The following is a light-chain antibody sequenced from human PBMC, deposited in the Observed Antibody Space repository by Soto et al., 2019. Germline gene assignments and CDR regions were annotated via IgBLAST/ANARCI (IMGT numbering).Light chain of an antibody. J-gene: IGKJ1*01. V-gene: IGKV3-11*01. CDR1: QSVSTY. Sequence: EIGLTKFPATLSLSPGERATLSCRASQSVSTYLACYQQRPGQAPRLLIYDASYRATDIPDRFSGSGSGTDFTLTSSSLQPDDFATYYCQQYNIWWTFGQGTKVDI. CDR2: DAS. CDR3: QQYNIWWT.